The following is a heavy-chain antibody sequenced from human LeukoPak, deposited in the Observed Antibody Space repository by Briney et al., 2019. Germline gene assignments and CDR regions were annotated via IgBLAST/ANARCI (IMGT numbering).Heavy chain of an antibody. CDR2: ISAYNGNT. V-gene: IGHV1-18*01. Sequence: ASVKVSCKASGYTFTSYGISWVRQAPGQGLEWMGWISAYNGNTNYAQKLQGRVTMTTDTSTCTAYMELRSLRSDDTAVYYCARAEVGATAVDYWGQGTLVTVSS. CDR1: GYTFTSYG. J-gene: IGHJ4*02. CDR3: ARAEVGATAVDY. D-gene: IGHD1-26*01.